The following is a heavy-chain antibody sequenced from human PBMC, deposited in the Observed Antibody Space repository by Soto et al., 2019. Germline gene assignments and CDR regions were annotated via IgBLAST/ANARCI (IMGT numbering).Heavy chain of an antibody. J-gene: IGHJ6*03. V-gene: IGHV4-59*12. CDR2: IYYSGST. Sequence: PSETLSLTCTVSGGSISSYYWSWIRKPPGKGLEWIGYIYYSGSTNYNPSLKSRVTISVDTSKNQFSLKLSSVTAADTAVYYCARDTDPLVVPAAMFGYYYYMDVWGKGTTVTVSS. CDR3: ARDTDPLVVPAAMFGYYYYMDV. CDR1: GGSISSYY. D-gene: IGHD2-2*01.